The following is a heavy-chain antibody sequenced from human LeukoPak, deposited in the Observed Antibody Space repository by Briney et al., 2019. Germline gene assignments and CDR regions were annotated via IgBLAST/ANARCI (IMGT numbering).Heavy chain of an antibody. V-gene: IGHV4-39*07. CDR1: GGSISSSSYY. J-gene: IGHJ5*02. CDR2: IYYSGST. CDR3: ARGLKIFAARPWFDP. D-gene: IGHD6-6*01. Sequence: SETLSLTCTVSGGSISSSSYYWGWIRQPPGKGLEWIGSIYYSGSTYYNPSLKSRVTISVDTSKNQFSLKLSSVTAADTAVYYCARGLKIFAARPWFDPWGQGTLVTVSS.